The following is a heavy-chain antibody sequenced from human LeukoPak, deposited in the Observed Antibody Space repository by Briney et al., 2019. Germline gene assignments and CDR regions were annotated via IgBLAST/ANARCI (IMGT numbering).Heavy chain of an antibody. CDR1: GYTFTSYD. J-gene: IGHJ4*02. CDR3: AISSSGWSPFDY. V-gene: IGHV1-8*01. CDR2: MNPNSGNT. Sequence: ASVKVSCKASGYTFTSYDINWVRQATGQGLEWMGWMNPNSGNTGYAQKFQGRVTMTRNTSISTAYMELSSLRSEDTAVYYCAISSSGWSPFDYWGQGTLVTVSS. D-gene: IGHD6-19*01.